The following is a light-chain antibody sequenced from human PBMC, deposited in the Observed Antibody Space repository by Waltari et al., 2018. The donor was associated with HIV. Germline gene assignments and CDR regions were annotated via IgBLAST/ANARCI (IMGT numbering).Light chain of an antibody. CDR3: QQTNSFPIT. Sequence: DIQMTQFPSSVSASVGDRVTMTCRATQGIAKWVDWYQQKPGKAPNLLFHGASILQGGVPSRFSGSGSVTFFTLTINSLHPEDFATYFCQQTNSFPITFGQGTRLDTK. J-gene: IGKJ5*01. V-gene: IGKV1D-12*01. CDR1: QGIAKW. CDR2: GAS.